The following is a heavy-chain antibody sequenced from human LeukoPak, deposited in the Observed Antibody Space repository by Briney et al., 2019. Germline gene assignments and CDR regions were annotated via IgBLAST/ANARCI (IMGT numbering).Heavy chain of an antibody. D-gene: IGHD3-10*01. CDR3: ARHPIYYYGSGSYEN. CDR2: IYYSGNT. J-gene: IGHJ4*02. CDR1: GGSISSSSYY. V-gene: IGHV4-39*01. Sequence: SAPLSLTCTVSGGSISSSSYYWGWIRQPPGKGLAWIWSIYYSGNTYYNPSLKSRVTISVDKTKNQFSLKLSSVAAADTTVYYCARHPIYYYGSGSYENWGQGALVTVSS.